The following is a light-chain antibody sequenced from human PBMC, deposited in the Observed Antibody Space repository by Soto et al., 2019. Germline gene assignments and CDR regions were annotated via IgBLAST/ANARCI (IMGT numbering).Light chain of an antibody. Sequence: EIVLTQSAGTLSLSPGERATLSCRASQSFSSSYLAWYQQRPGQAPRLLIYGASSRATGIPARFSGSGSGTDFTLTISRLEPEDFAVYYCQQYGSSPFTFGGGTKVEIK. J-gene: IGKJ4*01. CDR1: QSFSSSY. CDR3: QQYGSSPFT. CDR2: GAS. V-gene: IGKV3-20*01.